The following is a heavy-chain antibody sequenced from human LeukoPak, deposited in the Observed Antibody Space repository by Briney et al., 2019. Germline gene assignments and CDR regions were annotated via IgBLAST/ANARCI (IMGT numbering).Heavy chain of an antibody. V-gene: IGHV4-4*07. CDR1: GGSISSYY. CDR3: ARVPITMVRGVIIAFWYFDL. CDR2: IYTSGST. Sequence: PSETLSLTCTVSGGSISSYYWSWIRQPAGKGLEWIGRIYTSGSTNYNPSLKSRVTMSVDTSKNQFSLKLSSVTAADTAVYYCARVPITMVRGVIIAFWYFDLWGRGTLVTVFS. J-gene: IGHJ2*01. D-gene: IGHD3-10*01.